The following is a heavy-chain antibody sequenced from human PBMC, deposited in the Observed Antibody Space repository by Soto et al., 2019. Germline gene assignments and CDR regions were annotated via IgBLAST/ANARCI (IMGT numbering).Heavy chain of an antibody. Sequence: GGSLRLSCAASGFTFSSYAMSWVRQAPGKGLEWVSAISGSGGSTYYADSVKGRFTISRDNSKNTLYLQMNSLRAEDTAVYYCAKEGDDVLRFLEWLFDYWGQGTLVTVSS. V-gene: IGHV3-23*01. D-gene: IGHD3-3*01. CDR2: ISGSGGST. J-gene: IGHJ4*02. CDR1: GFTFSSYA. CDR3: AKEGDDVLRFLEWLFDY.